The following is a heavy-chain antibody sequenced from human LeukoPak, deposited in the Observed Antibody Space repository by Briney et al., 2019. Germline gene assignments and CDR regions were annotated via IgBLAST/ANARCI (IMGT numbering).Heavy chain of an antibody. D-gene: IGHD4-17*01. Sequence: SETLSLTCTVSGGSISNYYWSWIRQPPGKGLEWIGYIYNSVHTNYNPSLKSRVTISEDTSKNQLSLKLSSVTAADTAVYCCARAAVTTSRYFQHWGQGTLVTVSS. J-gene: IGHJ1*01. CDR2: IYNSVHT. CDR1: GGSISNYY. V-gene: IGHV4-59*01. CDR3: ARAAVTTSRYFQH.